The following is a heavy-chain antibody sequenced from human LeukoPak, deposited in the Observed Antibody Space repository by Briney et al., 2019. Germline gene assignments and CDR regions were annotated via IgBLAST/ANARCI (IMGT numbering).Heavy chain of an antibody. CDR1: GGSISSYY. D-gene: IGHD1-26*01. J-gene: IGHJ4*02. CDR2: IYTSGST. Sequence: SETLSLTCTVSGGSISSYYWSWIRQPAGKGLEWIGRIYTSGSTNYNPSLKSRVTISVDMSKNQFSLKVNSVTAADTAVYYCARGTVGATFDYWGQGTLVTVSS. V-gene: IGHV4-4*07. CDR3: ARGTVGATFDY.